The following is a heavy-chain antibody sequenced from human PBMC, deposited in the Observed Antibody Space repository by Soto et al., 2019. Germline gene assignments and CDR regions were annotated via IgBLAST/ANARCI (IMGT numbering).Heavy chain of an antibody. V-gene: IGHV4-34*01. CDR2: INHSGST. Sequence: SETLSLTCAVYGGSFSGYYWSWIRQPPGKGLEWIGEINHSGSTNYNPSLKSQFTISVDTSKNQFSLKLSSVTAADTAVYYCARGSNRITMIVVVIKRNYYFDYWGQGTLVTVSS. CDR1: GGSFSGYY. D-gene: IGHD3-22*01. J-gene: IGHJ4*02. CDR3: ARGSNRITMIVVVIKRNYYFDY.